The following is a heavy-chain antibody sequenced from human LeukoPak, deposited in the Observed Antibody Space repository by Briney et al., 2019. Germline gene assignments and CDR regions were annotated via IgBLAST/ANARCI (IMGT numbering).Heavy chain of an antibody. CDR2: IYYCGST. V-gene: IGHV4-30-4*08. Sequence: SETLSLTCTVSRGSISSGDYYWSWIPQPPGKGLEWIGYIYYCGSTYCNPSLKSRVSISVDTSKNQFSLKLSSVTAADTAVYYCARADYSDSGTYFYLDYWGQGTLVTVSS. D-gene: IGHD3-10*01. CDR1: RGSISSGDYY. CDR3: ARADYSDSGTYFYLDY. J-gene: IGHJ4*02.